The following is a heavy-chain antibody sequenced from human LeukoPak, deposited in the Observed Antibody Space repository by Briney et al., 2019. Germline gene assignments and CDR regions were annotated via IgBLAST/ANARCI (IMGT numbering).Heavy chain of an antibody. CDR1: GYTFTDYY. CDR2: IDPHSGGT. J-gene: IGHJ3*02. Sequence: ASVKVSCKASGYTFTDYYFHWVRQVPGQGLEWMGSIDPHSGGTNYAQSFQGRVTLARDTSISTAYMDLSRLRSDDSAVYYCAREYYDSSGRKHAFDMWGQGTVVTVSS. CDR3: AREYYDSSGRKHAFDM. D-gene: IGHD3-22*01. V-gene: IGHV1-2*02.